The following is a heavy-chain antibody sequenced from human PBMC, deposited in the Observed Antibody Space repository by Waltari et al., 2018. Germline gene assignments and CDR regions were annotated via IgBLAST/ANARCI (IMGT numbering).Heavy chain of an antibody. Sequence: QVQLVQSGAEVKKPGASVKVSCKVSGYTLTELSMHWGRQAPGKGLEWMGGFGTEYGETISDQKFQRSLTVTEHTSTDTGYMDLSSLRSEDTAVYYCATSRITGTPFYYYYYYGMDVWGQGTTVTVSS. CDR3: ATSRITGTPFYYYYYYGMDV. V-gene: IGHV1-24*01. D-gene: IGHD1-20*01. CDR2: FGTEYGET. J-gene: IGHJ6*02. CDR1: GYTLTELS.